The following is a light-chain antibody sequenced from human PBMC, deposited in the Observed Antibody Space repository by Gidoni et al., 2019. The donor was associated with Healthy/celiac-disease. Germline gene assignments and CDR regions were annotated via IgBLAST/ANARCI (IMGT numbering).Light chain of an antibody. CDR1: SPNLGSNY. Sequence: QSVLTQPPSASGLPGQRVTIPCSGSSPNLGSNYVYWYQQLHGTAPKLLIYRNNQRPSGVPDRCSGSKSGTSASLAISGLRSEDEADYYCAAWDDSLSGVVFGGGTKLTV. J-gene: IGLJ2*01. V-gene: IGLV1-47*01. CDR2: RNN. CDR3: AAWDDSLSGVV.